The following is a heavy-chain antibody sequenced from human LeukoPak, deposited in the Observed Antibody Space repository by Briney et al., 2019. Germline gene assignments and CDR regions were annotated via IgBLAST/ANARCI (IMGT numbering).Heavy chain of an antibody. D-gene: IGHD6-19*01. V-gene: IGHV1-18*01. Sequence: ASVTVSCKASGYTFTSYGISWVRQAPGQGLEGMGWISAYNGNTNYAQKLQGRVTMTTDTSTSTAYMELRSLRSDDTAVYYCARHAAWYSSGWYLGHWGQGTLVTVSS. CDR2: ISAYNGNT. CDR3: ARHAAWYSSGWYLGH. CDR1: GYTFTSYG. J-gene: IGHJ4*02.